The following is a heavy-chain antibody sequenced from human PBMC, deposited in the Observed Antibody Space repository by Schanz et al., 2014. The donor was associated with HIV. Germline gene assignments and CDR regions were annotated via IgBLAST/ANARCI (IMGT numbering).Heavy chain of an antibody. V-gene: IGHV3-23*01. CDR1: GFTFSSYA. CDR2: ISWNSGSI. J-gene: IGHJ3*02. Sequence: EVQLLESGGGLVQPGGSLRLSCAASGFTFSSYAMHWVRQAPGKGLEWVSGISWNSGSIGYADSVKGRFTISRDNSKNTLYLQMNSLKTEDTAVYYCTTVRSGWFLGVFDIWGQGTMVTVSS. D-gene: IGHD6-19*01. CDR3: TTVRSGWFLGVFDI.